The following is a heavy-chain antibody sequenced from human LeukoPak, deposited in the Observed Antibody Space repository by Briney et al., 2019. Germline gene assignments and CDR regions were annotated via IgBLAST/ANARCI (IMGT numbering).Heavy chain of an antibody. J-gene: IGHJ3*02. CDR2: IYSGGST. V-gene: IGHV3-53*01. Sequence: GGSLRLSCAASGFTVSSNYMSWVRQAPGKGLEWVSVIYSGGSTYYADSVKGRFTISRDNSKNTLYLQMNSLRAEDTAVYYCARDGYSSGWYLRAFDIWGQGTMVTVSS. CDR3: ARDGYSSGWYLRAFDI. CDR1: GFTVSSNY. D-gene: IGHD6-19*01.